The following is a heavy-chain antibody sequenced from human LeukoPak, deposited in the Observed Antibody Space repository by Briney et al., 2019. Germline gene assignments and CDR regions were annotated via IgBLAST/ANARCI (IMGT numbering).Heavy chain of an antibody. D-gene: IGHD3-16*02. V-gene: IGHV3-7*01. Sequence: SGGSLRLSCAASGFTFSHNWLTWVRQAPGKGLEWVANIKEDGSEEQYADSVKGRFTISRDNTKNSLSLQMNSLRAEDTGVYYCAKSFAYGWDAWGQGTLVIVSS. CDR3: AKSFAYGWDA. CDR2: IKEDGSEE. CDR1: GFTFSHNW. J-gene: IGHJ5*02.